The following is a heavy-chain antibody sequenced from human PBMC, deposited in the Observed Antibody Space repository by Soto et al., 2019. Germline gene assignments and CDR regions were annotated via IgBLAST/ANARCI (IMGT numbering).Heavy chain of an antibody. J-gene: IGHJ3*01. CDR2: IKQDGSET. V-gene: IGHV3-7*01. CDR1: EFAFSRYW. CDR3: ATDLNWSGT. Sequence: PGGSLRLSCAASEFAFSRYWMSWVRQAPGKGLEWVANIKQDGSETYYVDSVKGRFTISRDNAKNSLYLQMSSLRAEDTALYYCATDLNWSGTWGQGTMVTV. D-gene: IGHD3-3*01.